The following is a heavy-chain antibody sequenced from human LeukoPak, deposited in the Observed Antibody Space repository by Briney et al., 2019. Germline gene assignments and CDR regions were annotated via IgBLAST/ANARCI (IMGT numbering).Heavy chain of an antibody. CDR1: EFIFSDFW. V-gene: IGHV3-7*01. J-gene: IGHJ4*02. Sequence: GGFLRLSCAASEFIFSDFWMSWVRQAPGKRLEWVANITPDGSEIFYVDSVKGRFTISRDNAKNSLYLQMDSLRAEDTAVYYCAKGLLCPKPRGASDYWGQGTLVTVSS. CDR3: AKGLLCPKPRGASDY. CDR2: ITPDGSEI. D-gene: IGHD2-21*01.